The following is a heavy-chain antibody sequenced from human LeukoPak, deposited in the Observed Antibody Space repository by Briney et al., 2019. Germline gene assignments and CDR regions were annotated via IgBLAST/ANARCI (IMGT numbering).Heavy chain of an antibody. CDR2: ISSSGTTI. V-gene: IGHV3-11*01. D-gene: IGHD3-10*01. Sequence: TPGGSLRLSCAASGFTFSDYYMSWIGQPPGKGLEWVSYISSSGTTIYYADSVRGRFTVSRDNAKNSLYLQMDSLSAEDTAVYYCASLRGVNRWGQGTLVTVSS. CDR1: GFTFSDYY. J-gene: IGHJ4*02. CDR3: ASLRGVNR.